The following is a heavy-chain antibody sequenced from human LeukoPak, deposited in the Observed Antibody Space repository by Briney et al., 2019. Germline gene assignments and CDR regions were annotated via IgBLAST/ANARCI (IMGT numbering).Heavy chain of an antibody. D-gene: IGHD3-3*01. CDR1: GFTFGSYA. CDR3: AKDSDFWSGYIDY. J-gene: IGHJ4*02. V-gene: IGHV3-23*01. CDR2: ISGSGGST. Sequence: GGSLRLSCAASGFTFGSYAMSWVRQAPGKGLEWVSGISGSGGSTYYADSVKGRFTISRDTSKNTLFVQMNSLRAEDTALYYCAKDSDFWSGYIDYWGQGTLVTVSS.